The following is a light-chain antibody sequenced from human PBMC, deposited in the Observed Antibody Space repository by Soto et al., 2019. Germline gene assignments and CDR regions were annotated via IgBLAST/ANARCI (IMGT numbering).Light chain of an antibody. CDR2: AAS. Sequence: QLTQSLSSLSASVEDRVIITCRASQSISNYLNWYQQKPGKAPKLLIFAASSLQSGVPSRFSGSGSGTDFTLTISSLQSEDFATYYCQQHYSTPWTFGQGTKVDI. CDR3: QQHYSTPWT. CDR1: QSISNY. V-gene: IGKV1-39*01. J-gene: IGKJ1*01.